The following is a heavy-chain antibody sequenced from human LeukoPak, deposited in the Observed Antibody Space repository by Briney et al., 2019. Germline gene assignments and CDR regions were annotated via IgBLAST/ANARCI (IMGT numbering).Heavy chain of an antibody. CDR1: GGSISSYY. CDR3: ARVYNSGSYYYMDV. D-gene: IGHD6-19*01. V-gene: IGHV4-59*01. J-gene: IGHJ6*03. CDR2: IYYSGST. Sequence: SETLSLTCTVSGGSISSYYWSWIRQPPGKGLEWIGYIYYSGSTNYNPSLKSRVTISVDTSKNQFSLKLSSVTAADTAVYYCARVYNSGSYYYMDVWGKGTTVTISS.